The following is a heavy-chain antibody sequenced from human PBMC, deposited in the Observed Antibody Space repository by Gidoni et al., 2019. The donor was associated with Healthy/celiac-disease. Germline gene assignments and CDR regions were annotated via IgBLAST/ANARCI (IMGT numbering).Heavy chain of an antibody. Sequence: QLQLQESGPGLVKPSETLSLTCTVSGGSISSSSYYWGWIRQPPGKGREWIGSIYYSGSTYYNPSLKSRVTISVDTSKNQFSLKLSSVTAADTAVYYWASLTIGDRDAFDIWGQGTMVTVSS. CDR3: ASLTIGDRDAFDI. J-gene: IGHJ3*02. CDR1: GGSISSSSYY. CDR2: IYYSGST. D-gene: IGHD2-21*01. V-gene: IGHV4-39*01.